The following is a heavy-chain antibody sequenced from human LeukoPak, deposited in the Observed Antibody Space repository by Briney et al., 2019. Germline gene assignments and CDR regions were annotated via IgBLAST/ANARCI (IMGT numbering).Heavy chain of an antibody. Sequence: ASVKVSCKASGYTFTGYYMHWVRQAPGQELEWMGWINPNNGGTKIPQKLQGRVTMTRNTSISTDFMELSRLRSDDTATYYCARAWGFTVTTSWGQGILVTV. J-gene: IGHJ4*02. CDR1: GYTFTGYY. CDR3: ARAWGFTVTTS. V-gene: IGHV1-2*02. D-gene: IGHD4-11*01. CDR2: INPNNGGT.